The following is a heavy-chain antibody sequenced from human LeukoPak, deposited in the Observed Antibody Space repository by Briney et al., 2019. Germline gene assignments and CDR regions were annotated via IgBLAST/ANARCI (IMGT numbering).Heavy chain of an antibody. CDR2: IGPTGSDR. Sequence: GGSLRPSCTASGLTFSTSGFNWVRQAPGKGLEWVASIGPTGSDRYHADSIKGRFTISRDNANNFPYLQMNSLRAEDTAVYYCATETNGRHYDYWGQGTLLTVSS. J-gene: IGHJ4*02. CDR3: ATETNGRHYDY. D-gene: IGHD1-14*01. CDR1: GLTFSTSG. V-gene: IGHV3-21*06.